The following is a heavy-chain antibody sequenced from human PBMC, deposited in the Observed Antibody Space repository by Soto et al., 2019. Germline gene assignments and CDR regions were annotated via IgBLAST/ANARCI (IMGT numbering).Heavy chain of an antibody. CDR2: IYWDDDK. Sequence: SGPTLGEPTQTLTLTCTFSGFSLSTSGVGVGWIRQPPGKALEWLALIYWDDDKRYSPSLKSRLTITKDTSKNQVVLTMTNMDPVDTATYYCAHDGNRAAAVEWFDPWGQGTLVTVSS. J-gene: IGHJ5*02. V-gene: IGHV2-5*02. CDR1: GFSLSTSGVG. CDR3: AHDGNRAAAVEWFDP. D-gene: IGHD6-13*01.